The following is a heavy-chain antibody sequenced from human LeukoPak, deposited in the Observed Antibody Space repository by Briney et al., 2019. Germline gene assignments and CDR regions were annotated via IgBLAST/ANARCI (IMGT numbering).Heavy chain of an antibody. CDR3: ASAEPRGIIWYPY. CDR1: GGSISSYY. J-gene: IGHJ4*02. Sequence: SETLSLTCTVSGGSISSYYWSWIRQPPGKGLEWIGEIYHSGSTNYNPSLKSRVTMSVDKSKNQFSLKLSSVTAADTAVYYCASAEPRGIIWYPYWGQGTLVTVSS. CDR2: IYHSGST. D-gene: IGHD6-13*01. V-gene: IGHV4-59*12.